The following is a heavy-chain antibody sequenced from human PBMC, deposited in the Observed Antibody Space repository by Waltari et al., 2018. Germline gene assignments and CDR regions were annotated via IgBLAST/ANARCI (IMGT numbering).Heavy chain of an antibody. D-gene: IGHD3-3*01. CDR2: IAYNGKT. CDR1: GDSITNYY. J-gene: IGHJ4*02. CDR3: GRSYDFWSGYPVEF. Sequence: QVQLQESGPGLVKPSETLSLTCDVSGDSITNYYWNWIRQPPGKELEWIGYIAYNGKTNYTPSLKSRVTISVDTSKTRFSLRLTSVTAADTAVYYCGRSYDFWSGYPVEFWGPGSLVTVSS. V-gene: IGHV4-59*01.